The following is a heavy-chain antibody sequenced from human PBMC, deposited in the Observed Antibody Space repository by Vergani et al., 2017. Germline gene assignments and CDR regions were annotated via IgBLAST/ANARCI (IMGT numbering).Heavy chain of an antibody. CDR1: GFTFSNSA. J-gene: IGHJ4*01. CDR2: ISGPGLST. Sequence: EVHLLESGGGLVQSGGSLRLPCAASGFTFSNSAVRWVRQAPGRGLAWVSSISGPGLSTYYADSVKGRFSISRDNSKNTVFQQMHSLRAEDTSIYYCVKEKIDLGSYFFDSWGHGILVTVSS. V-gene: IGHV3-23*01. CDR3: VKEKIDLGSYFFDS. D-gene: IGHD3-16*01.